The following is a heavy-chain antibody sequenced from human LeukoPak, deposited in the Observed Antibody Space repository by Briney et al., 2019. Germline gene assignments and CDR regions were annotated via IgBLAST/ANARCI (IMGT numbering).Heavy chain of an antibody. V-gene: IGHV4-59*01. J-gene: IGHJ3*02. D-gene: IGHD2-2*01. CDR1: GGSISSYY. Sequence: SETLSLTCTVSGGSISSYYWSWIRQPPGKGLEWIGYIYYSGGTNYNPSLKSRVTISIDTSKNQFSLKLSSVTAADTAVYYCAREGDCSSTSCYGRLVYAFDIWGQGTMVTVSS. CDR2: IYYSGGT. CDR3: AREGDCSSTSCYGRLVYAFDI.